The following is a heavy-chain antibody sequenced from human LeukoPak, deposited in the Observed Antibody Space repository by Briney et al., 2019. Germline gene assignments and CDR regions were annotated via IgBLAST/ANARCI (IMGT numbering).Heavy chain of an antibody. J-gene: IGHJ3*02. Sequence: GGSLRLSCAASGFTFSTYAMNWVRQATGKGLEWVSRIKSDWSSISYADSVKGRFTISRDNAKNTLHLQMNSLRVEDTAVYYCARESIMRVGRQSDAFDIWGQGIMVTVSS. V-gene: IGHV3-74*01. CDR1: GFTFSTYA. CDR3: ARESIMRVGRQSDAFDI. D-gene: IGHD3-22*01. CDR2: IKSDWSSI.